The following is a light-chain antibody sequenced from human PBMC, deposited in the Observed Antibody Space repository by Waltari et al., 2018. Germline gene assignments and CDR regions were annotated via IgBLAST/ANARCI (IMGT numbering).Light chain of an antibody. Sequence: QSALTQPRSVSGSPGQSVTISCTGTSSDVGYYNYVSWDQQQPGKAPKVIIYDVNERPSGVPDRFSGSKSGNTASLTISGLQAENEADYYCCSYAGNYLRVFGGGTKLTVL. V-gene: IGLV2-11*01. CDR2: DVN. CDR1: SSDVGYYNY. CDR3: CSYAGNYLRV. J-gene: IGLJ2*01.